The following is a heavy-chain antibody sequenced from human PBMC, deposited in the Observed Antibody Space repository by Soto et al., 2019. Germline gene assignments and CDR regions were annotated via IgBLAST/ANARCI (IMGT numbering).Heavy chain of an antibody. D-gene: IGHD6-13*01. CDR3: ARDWGIAAAGTSFDY. Sequence: ASVKVSCKASGYTFTSYGISWVRQAPGQGLEWMGWISGNNGNTNYAQKLQSRVTMTTDTPTSTAYMELRSLRSDDTAVYYCARDWGIAAAGTSFDYWGQGTLVTVSS. CDR2: ISGNNGNT. J-gene: IGHJ4*02. V-gene: IGHV1-18*04. CDR1: GYTFTSYG.